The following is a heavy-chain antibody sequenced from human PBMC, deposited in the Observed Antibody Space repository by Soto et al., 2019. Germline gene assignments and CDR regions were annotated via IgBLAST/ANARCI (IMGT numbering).Heavy chain of an antibody. CDR2: ISAYNGNT. CDR3: ARDPRYDILTGYYKRDY. V-gene: IGHV1-18*01. D-gene: IGHD3-9*01. J-gene: IGHJ4*02. CDR1: GYTITIYG. Sequence: APVEVTCKDSGYTITIYGSSWVRQAPGQGLEWMGWISAYNGNTNYAQKLQGRVTMTTDTSTSTAYMELRSLRSDDTAVYYCARDPRYDILTGYYKRDYRGQGTLVTVSS.